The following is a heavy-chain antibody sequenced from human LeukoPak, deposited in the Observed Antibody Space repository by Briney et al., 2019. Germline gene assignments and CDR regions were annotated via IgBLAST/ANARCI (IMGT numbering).Heavy chain of an antibody. CDR2: INPNSGGT. J-gene: IGHJ5*02. D-gene: IGHD6-13*01. Sequence: ASVTVSCKASGYTFTGYYMHWVRQAPGQGLEWMGWINPNSGGTNYAQKFQGRVTMTRDTSISTAYMELSRLRSDDTAVYYCARVRVRIAAAGTCWFDPWGQGTLVTVSS. CDR1: GYTFTGYY. CDR3: ARVRVRIAAAGTCWFDP. V-gene: IGHV1-2*02.